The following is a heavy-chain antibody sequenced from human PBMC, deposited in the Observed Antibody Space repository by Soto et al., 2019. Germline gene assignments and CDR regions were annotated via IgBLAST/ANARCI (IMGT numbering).Heavy chain of an antibody. V-gene: IGHV1-69*09. CDR3: ARDWRMAEAHRDYYFYGLDV. D-gene: IGHD3-3*01. CDR2: MNPILDIQ. CDR1: GGTLSNYA. Sequence: QVQLVQSGAEVKKPGSSVKVSCKASGGTLSNYATNWVRQAPGQGLEWMGGMNPILDIQRIAEKFQGRVTITADKSMSTVYMELSSLRSDDTAVYYCARDWRMAEAHRDYYFYGLDVWGQGTTVTVSS. J-gene: IGHJ6*02.